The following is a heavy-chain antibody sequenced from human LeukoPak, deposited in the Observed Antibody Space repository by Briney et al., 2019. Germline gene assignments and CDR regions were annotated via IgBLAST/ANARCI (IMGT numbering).Heavy chain of an antibody. CDR3: ANTDYLGY. CDR2: ISATSTYI. V-gene: IGHV3-21*01. CDR1: GFTFTSYG. J-gene: IGHJ4*02. Sequence: GTSLRLSCAASGFTFTSYGMNWVRQAPGKGLQWVSSISATSTYIYYADSVKGRFTISRDNAKNSLYLQMNSLRAEDTAVYYCANTDYLGYWGQGTLVTVSS.